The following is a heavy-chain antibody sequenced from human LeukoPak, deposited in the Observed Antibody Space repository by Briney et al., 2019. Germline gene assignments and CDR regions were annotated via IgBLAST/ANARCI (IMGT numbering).Heavy chain of an antibody. CDR2: VYDIGST. D-gene: IGHD3-10*01. J-gene: IGHJ4*02. Sequence: SETLSLTCTVSGGSIGSHYWTWIRQTPGKGLEWIGYVYDIGSTKYNPSLKSRVTISIDTSKKRFSLNVKSVTAADTAVYYCARLPLGAFGEVLNFDSWGQGILVTVSS. CDR1: GGSIGSHY. CDR3: ARLPLGAFGEVLNFDS. V-gene: IGHV4-59*11.